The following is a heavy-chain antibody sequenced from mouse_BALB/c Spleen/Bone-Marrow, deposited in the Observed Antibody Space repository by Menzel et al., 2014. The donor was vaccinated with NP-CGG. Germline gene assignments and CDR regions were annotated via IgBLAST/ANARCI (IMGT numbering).Heavy chain of an antibody. V-gene: IGHV3-6*02. CDR1: GYSITSGYF. Sequence: EVKLMESGPGPVKPSQSLSLPCSVTGYSITSGYFWNWIRQFPGNKLEWMGYISFDGSNNYNPSLKNRISITRDTSKNQFFLKLSSVTTEDSSTYYCARTYYRYGAYYFDCWGQGTTLTVSS. CDR3: ARTYYRYGAYYFDC. CDR2: ISFDGSN. D-gene: IGHD2-14*01. J-gene: IGHJ2*01.